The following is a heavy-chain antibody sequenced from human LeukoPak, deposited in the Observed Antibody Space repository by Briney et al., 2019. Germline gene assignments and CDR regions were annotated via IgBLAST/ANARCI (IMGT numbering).Heavy chain of an antibody. Sequence: SRTLSLTCAISGDSVASNSAGWSWIRQSPSRGLEWLGRTYYRSKWYNDYAESVKSRITINPDTSKNQFSLQLKSMTPEDTAVYFCVRGGGSLTPWGQGTLVTVSS. V-gene: IGHV6-1*01. CDR3: VRGGGSLTP. CDR2: TYYRSKWYN. D-gene: IGHD1-26*01. J-gene: IGHJ4*02. CDR1: GDSVASNSAG.